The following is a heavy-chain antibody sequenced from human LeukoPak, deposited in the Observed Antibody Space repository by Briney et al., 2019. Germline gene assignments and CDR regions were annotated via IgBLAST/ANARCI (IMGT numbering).Heavy chain of an antibody. CDR1: GFTFSSYE. CDR3: ARVTTVTRGAFDI. CDR2: ISSSGSNI. Sequence: GGSLRLSCAASGFTFSSYEMNWVRQAPGKGLEWVSYISSSGSNIYYADSVKGRFTISRDNAKNSLYLQMNSLRAEDTAVYYCARVTTVTRGAFDIWGQGTMVTVSS. V-gene: IGHV3-48*03. J-gene: IGHJ3*02. D-gene: IGHD4-17*01.